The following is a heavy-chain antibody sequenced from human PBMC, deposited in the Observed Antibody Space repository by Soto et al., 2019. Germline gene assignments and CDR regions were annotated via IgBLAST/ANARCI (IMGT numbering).Heavy chain of an antibody. CDR2: ISGSGGMT. CDR1: GFIFSGYA. D-gene: IGHD1-26*01. J-gene: IGHJ3*02. Sequence: PGGSLRLSCVASGFIFSGYAMNWVRHVPGKGLQWVSSISGSGGMTYYTDSVKGRFTISRDNSKNTVYVQMSSLRDDDTAIYYCAKDRGLTGGTPDIWGQGTMVTVSS. CDR3: AKDRGLTGGTPDI. V-gene: IGHV3-23*01.